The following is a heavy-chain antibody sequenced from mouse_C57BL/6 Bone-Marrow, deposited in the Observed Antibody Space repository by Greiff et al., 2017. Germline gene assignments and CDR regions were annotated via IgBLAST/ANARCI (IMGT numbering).Heavy chain of an antibody. Sequence: VQLQQSGAELVRPGASVTLSCKASGYTFTDYDMHWVEQTPVHGLEWIGAIDPETGGTAYNQKFKGKAILTEDKSTSTAYMELRSLTSEDSAVYYCTGAGDSLFYYWGQGTTLTVSS. CDR2: IDPETGGT. D-gene: IGHD2-13*01. V-gene: IGHV1-15*01. CDR1: GYTFTDYD. J-gene: IGHJ2*01. CDR3: TGAGDSLFYY.